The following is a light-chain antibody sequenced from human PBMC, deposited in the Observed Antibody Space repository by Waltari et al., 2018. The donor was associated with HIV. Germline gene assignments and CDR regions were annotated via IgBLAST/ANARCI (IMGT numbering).Light chain of an antibody. J-gene: IGKJ2*01. V-gene: IGKV1-17*01. CDR1: QGIRNA. CDR2: AAS. Sequence: DIQMTQVSASLSASVGERVTIIFRATQGIRNALGWYHHKPGEAPKRLVYAASTLQNGVSSRFSGSGSGTEFTLTITSLQPEDVATYYCLQHNDYPRAFGQGTKLEIK. CDR3: LQHNDYPRA.